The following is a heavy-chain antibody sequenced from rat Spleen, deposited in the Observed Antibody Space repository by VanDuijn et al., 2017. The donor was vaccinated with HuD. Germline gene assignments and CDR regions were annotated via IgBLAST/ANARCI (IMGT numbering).Heavy chain of an antibody. J-gene: IGHJ2*01. V-gene: IGHV2-30*01. CDR2: IWTGGST. CDR3: TRGDYPGILDY. D-gene: IGHD1-4*01. Sequence: QVQLKESGPGLVQPSQTLSLTCTVSGFSLISYNVHWVRQPTGKGLEWMGIIWTGGSTDYNSALKSRLSISRDTSKSQVFLKMNSLQTDDTGTYYCTRGDYPGILDYWGQGVMVTVSS. CDR1: GFSLISYN.